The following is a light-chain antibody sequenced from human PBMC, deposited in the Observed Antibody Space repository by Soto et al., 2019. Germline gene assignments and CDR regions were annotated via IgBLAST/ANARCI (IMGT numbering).Light chain of an antibody. CDR3: QQSYSTPRT. CDR1: QSISSY. V-gene: IGKV1-39*01. CDR2: AAS. J-gene: IGKJ1*01. Sequence: DIQMTQSPSSLSASVGDRLSITCRASQSISSYLHWYQQKSGKAPKLLIYAASSLQSGVPSRFSGSGSGTDFTLTISSLLPEDFATYFCQQSYSTPRTFGQGTKVEIK.